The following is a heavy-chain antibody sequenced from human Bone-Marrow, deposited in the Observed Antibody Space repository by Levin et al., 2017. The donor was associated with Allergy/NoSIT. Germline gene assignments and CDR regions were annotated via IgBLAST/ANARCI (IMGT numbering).Heavy chain of an antibody. CDR2: ISYDGINK. CDR1: GFTFSTYA. D-gene: IGHD6-19*01. J-gene: IGHJ3*02. CDR3: ARRGLGAFDI. V-gene: IGHV3-30-3*01. Sequence: GESLKISCAASGFTFSTYAMHWVRQAPGKGLEWVAIISYDGINKYYANSVKGRFTISRDNSKNTLFLQMNSLRPDDTAVYYCARRGLGAFDIWGQGTMVTVSS.